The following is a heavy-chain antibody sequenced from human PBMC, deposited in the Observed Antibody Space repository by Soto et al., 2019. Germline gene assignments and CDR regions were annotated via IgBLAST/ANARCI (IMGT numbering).Heavy chain of an antibody. D-gene: IGHD6-13*01. CDR3: ARGGIAAAGTVPLNY. CDR2: INAGNGNT. CDR1: GYTFTSYA. Sequence: GASVKVSCKASGYTFTSYAMHWVRQAPGQRLEWMGWINAGNGNTKYSQKFQGRVTITRDTSASTAYMELSSLRSEDTAVYYCARGGIAAAGTVPLNYWGQGTLVTVSS. J-gene: IGHJ4*02. V-gene: IGHV1-3*01.